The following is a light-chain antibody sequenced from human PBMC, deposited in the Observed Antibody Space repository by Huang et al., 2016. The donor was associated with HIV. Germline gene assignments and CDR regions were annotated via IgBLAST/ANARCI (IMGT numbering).Light chain of an antibody. CDR1: QSVSSY. Sequence: EIVLTQSPATLSLSPGERATLSCRACQSVSSYLAWYQQKPGQDPRLLLYDASNRATGIPARFSGSGSGTDFTLTISSLEPEDFAVYYCQQRSNWPLTFGGGTKVEIK. V-gene: IGKV3-11*01. CDR3: QQRSNWPLT. J-gene: IGKJ4*01. CDR2: DAS.